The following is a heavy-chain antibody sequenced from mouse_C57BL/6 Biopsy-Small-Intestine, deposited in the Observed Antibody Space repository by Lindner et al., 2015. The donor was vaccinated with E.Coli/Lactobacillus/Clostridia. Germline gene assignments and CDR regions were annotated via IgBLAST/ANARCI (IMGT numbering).Heavy chain of an antibody. CDR2: FHPFNDDV. CDR3: ARKSNFDHTMDY. CDR1: GYTFTTYP. J-gene: IGHJ4*01. Sequence: VQLQESGAELMKPGASVRMSCRASGYTFTTYPIDWLRQNLGQSLEWIGSFHPFNDDVDYNEKFNGKATLTVEKSSNTFHLELSRLTSDDSAIYYCARKSNFDHTMDYWGQGTSVTVSS. V-gene: IGHV1-47*01. D-gene: IGHD2-5*01.